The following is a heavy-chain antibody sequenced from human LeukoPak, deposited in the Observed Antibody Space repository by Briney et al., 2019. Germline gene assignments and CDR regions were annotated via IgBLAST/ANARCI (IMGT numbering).Heavy chain of an antibody. D-gene: IGHD1-26*01. J-gene: IGHJ4*02. CDR2: ISGYNGDT. V-gene: IGHV1-18*01. CDR1: GYTFTSYG. CDR3: ARGTWETAARPYSFDT. Sequence: GASVKVSCKASGYTFTSYGISWVRQAPGQGLEWMGWISGYNGDTKYAQKFQGRVTMTTDKSTSTAYMELRSLRSDDTAVYYCARGTWETAARPYSFDTWGQGTLVTVTS.